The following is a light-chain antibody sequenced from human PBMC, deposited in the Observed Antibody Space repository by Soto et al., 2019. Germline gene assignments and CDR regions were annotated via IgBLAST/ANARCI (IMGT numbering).Light chain of an antibody. CDR2: EVN. CDR3: CSHTSSNTYV. J-gene: IGLJ1*01. Sequence: QSALTQPASVSGSPGQSITISCTGTSSDVGSSNLVSWYQQHPGKAPKPMIFEVNTRPSGVSNRFSGSKSGNTASLTISGLQAEDEADYYCCSHTSSNTYVFGTGTKLTVL. V-gene: IGLV2-23*02. CDR1: SSDVGSSNL.